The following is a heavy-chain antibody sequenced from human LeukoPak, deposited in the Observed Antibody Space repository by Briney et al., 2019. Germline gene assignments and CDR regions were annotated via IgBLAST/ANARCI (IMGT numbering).Heavy chain of an antibody. D-gene: IGHD3-9*01. Sequence: PSETLSLTCAVYGGSFSGYHWSWTRQPPGKGLEWIGEINHSGSTNYNPSLKSRVTISVDTSKNQFSLKLSSVTAADTAVYYCARRRGRYFDWLSNAFDIWGQGTMVTVSS. J-gene: IGHJ3*02. CDR3: ARRRGRYFDWLSNAFDI. CDR2: INHSGST. V-gene: IGHV4-34*01. CDR1: GGSFSGYH.